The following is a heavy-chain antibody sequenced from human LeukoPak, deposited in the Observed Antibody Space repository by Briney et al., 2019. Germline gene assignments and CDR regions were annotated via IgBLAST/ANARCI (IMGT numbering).Heavy chain of an antibody. Sequence: GGSLRLSCAASGFTFSSYAMSWVRQAPGEGLEWVSSISSSSNYIYYADSLKVRFTISRDNAANSLFLQMNSLRAEDTALYYCARAVAGPAGEYYFDYWGQGTLVTVSS. J-gene: IGHJ4*02. CDR1: GFTFSSYA. V-gene: IGHV3-21*01. CDR2: ISSSSNYI. CDR3: ARAVAGPAGEYYFDY. D-gene: IGHD6-19*01.